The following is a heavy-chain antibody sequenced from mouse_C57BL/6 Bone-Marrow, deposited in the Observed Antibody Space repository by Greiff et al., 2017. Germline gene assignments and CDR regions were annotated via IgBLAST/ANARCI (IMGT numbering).Heavy chain of an antibody. CDR3: TRGGDYYGSSSWYFDV. CDR1: GFTFSSYA. V-gene: IGHV5-9-1*02. D-gene: IGHD1-1*01. CDR2: ISSGGDYI. J-gene: IGHJ1*03. Sequence: EVHLVESGEGLVKPGGSLTLSCAASGFTFSSYAMSWVRQTPEKRLEWVAYISSGGDYIYYADTVKGRFTISRDNARNTLYLQMSILKSEDTAMYYCTRGGDYYGSSSWYFDVWGTGTTVTVSS.